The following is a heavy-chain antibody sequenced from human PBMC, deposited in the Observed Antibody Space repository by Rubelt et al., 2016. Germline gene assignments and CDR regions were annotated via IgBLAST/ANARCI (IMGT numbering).Heavy chain of an antibody. Sequence: QVQLQESGPGLVKPSETLSLTCTVSGGSISSYYWSWIRQPPGKGLEWIGYIYYSGSTNYNPSLKSRVTISVDTSKNQFSLKLSSVTAADTAVYYCARTRRVGASFDYWGQGTLVTVSS. CDR2: IYYSGST. CDR1: GGSISSYY. J-gene: IGHJ4*02. V-gene: IGHV4-59*01. D-gene: IGHD1-26*01. CDR3: ARTRRVGASFDY.